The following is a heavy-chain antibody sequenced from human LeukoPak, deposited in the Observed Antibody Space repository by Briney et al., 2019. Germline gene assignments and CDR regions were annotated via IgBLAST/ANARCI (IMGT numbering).Heavy chain of an antibody. V-gene: IGHV4-59*08. CDR2: IYYTGST. D-gene: IGHD6-13*01. CDR1: GGSISSYY. CDR3: ARLRPSIGAAGTFDY. J-gene: IGHJ4*02. Sequence: SETLSLTCTVSGGSISSYYWSWIRQPPGKGLEWIGYIYYTGSTKYNASLKSRVTISVDTSKNQFSLKVSFVTAADTAVYYCARLRPSIGAAGTFDYWGQGTLVTVSS.